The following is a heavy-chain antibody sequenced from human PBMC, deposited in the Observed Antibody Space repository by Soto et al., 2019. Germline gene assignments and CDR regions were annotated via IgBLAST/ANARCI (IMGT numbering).Heavy chain of an antibody. CDR1: GYSFTTYW. D-gene: IGHD2-2*01. J-gene: IGHJ4*02. Sequence: KIHGESLKISCKASGYSFTTYWIGWVRQMPGKGLEFIGIIYPGDSDTKYSPSLQGQVTISAVTSISTAYLQWTSLKASDTAMYYCARHSNQLLGFDYWGQGTLVTVSS. CDR3: ARHSNQLLGFDY. CDR2: IYPGDSDT. V-gene: IGHV5-51*01.